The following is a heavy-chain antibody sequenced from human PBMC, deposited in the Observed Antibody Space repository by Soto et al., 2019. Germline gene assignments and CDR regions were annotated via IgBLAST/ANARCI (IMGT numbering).Heavy chain of an antibody. CDR1: GFTFSSYG. Sequence: PGGSLRLSCAASGFTFSSYGMHWVRQAPGKGLEWVAVISYDGSNKYYADSVKGRFTISRDNSKNTLYLQMNSLRAEDTAVYYCAKENRWGRRWSYYYGMDVWGQGATVTVSS. CDR3: AKENRWGRRWSYYYGMDV. V-gene: IGHV3-30*18. CDR2: ISYDGSNK. D-gene: IGHD2-8*01. J-gene: IGHJ6*02.